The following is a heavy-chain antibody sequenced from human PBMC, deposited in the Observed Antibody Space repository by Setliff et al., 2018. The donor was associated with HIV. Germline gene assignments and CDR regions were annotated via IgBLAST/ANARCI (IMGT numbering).Heavy chain of an antibody. V-gene: IGHV5-51*04. CDR2: IYPSDSNI. CDR3: ARRDGRLLNGFDF. D-gene: IGHD2-21*02. CDR1: QYTFTTYW. J-gene: IGHJ3*01. Sequence: GESLKISCKGSQYTFTTYWIGWVRQVPGRGLEWMALIYPSDSNIYYNPSFQDRVTISVEKPIATAYLQWSSLKTSDTAIYYCARRDGRLLNGFDFWGQGAMVTVSS.